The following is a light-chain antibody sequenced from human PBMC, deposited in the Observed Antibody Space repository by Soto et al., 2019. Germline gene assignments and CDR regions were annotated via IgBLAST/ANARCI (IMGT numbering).Light chain of an antibody. J-gene: IGKJ1*01. Sequence: EIVLTQSPGTLSLSPGERATLSCRASQSVRSDYLAWYQQKPGQAPRLHIYGASTRATGIPDRFTGSGSGTDFTLTISRLEPEDFAVYYCQQYGSSPRTFGQGTQGEIK. CDR3: QQYGSSPRT. V-gene: IGKV3-20*01. CDR1: QSVRSDY. CDR2: GAS.